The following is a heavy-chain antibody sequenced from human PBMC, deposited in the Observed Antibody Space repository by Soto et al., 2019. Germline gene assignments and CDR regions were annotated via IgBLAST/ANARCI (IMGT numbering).Heavy chain of an antibody. CDR1: GDSVSSGGYY. V-gene: IGHV4-31*03. Sequence: SETLSLTCTASGDSVSSGGYYWNWIRQHPGRGLEWLGYIYDSETTYYNPSLESRLSISVDASKNQFSLKVTSVTPADTAVYYCARENFGVIIHDAFDLWGQGTMVTVSS. CDR3: ARENFGVIIHDAFDL. CDR2: IYDSETT. D-gene: IGHD2-8*01. J-gene: IGHJ3*01.